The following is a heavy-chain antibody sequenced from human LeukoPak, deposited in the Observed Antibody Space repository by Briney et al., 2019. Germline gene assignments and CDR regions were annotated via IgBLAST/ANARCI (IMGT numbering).Heavy chain of an antibody. V-gene: IGHV3-48*01. Sequence: GGSLRLSCAASGFTFSSYSMNWVRQAPGKGLEGVSYISSSSSTIYYADSVKGRFTISRDNAKNSLYLQMNSLRAEDTAVYYCARDRSLDFWSGLNWFDLWGQGTLVTVSS. J-gene: IGHJ5*02. CDR3: ARDRSLDFWSGLNWFDL. CDR2: ISSSSSTI. D-gene: IGHD3-3*01. CDR1: GFTFSSYS.